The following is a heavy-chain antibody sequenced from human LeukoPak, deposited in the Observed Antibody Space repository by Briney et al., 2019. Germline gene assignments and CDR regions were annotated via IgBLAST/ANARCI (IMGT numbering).Heavy chain of an antibody. CDR3: ARDIGSSWYAVWYDP. Sequence: SETLSLTCTVSGGSISSSSYYWGWIRQPPGKGLERIGSIYYSGSTYYNPSLKSRVTISVDTSKNQFSLKLSSVTAADTAVYYCARDIGSSWYAVWYDPWGQGTLVTVSS. CDR1: GGSISSSSYY. V-gene: IGHV4-39*07. D-gene: IGHD6-13*01. J-gene: IGHJ5*02. CDR2: IYYSGST.